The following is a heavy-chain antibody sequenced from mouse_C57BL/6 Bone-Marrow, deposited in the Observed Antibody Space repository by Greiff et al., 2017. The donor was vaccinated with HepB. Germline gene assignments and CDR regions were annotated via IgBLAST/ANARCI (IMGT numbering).Heavy chain of an antibody. CDR1: GYTFTSYW. J-gene: IGHJ2*01. D-gene: IGHD1-1*01. Sequence: VQLQQPGAELVRPGSSVKLSCKASGYTFTSYWMHWVKQRPIQGLEWIGNIDPSDSETHYNQKFKDKATLTVDKSSSTAYMKLSSLTSEDAAVYYCAILGPPYYVSSYNYFDYWGQGTTLTVSS. CDR2: IDPSDSET. V-gene: IGHV1-52*01. CDR3: AILGPPYYVSSYNYFDY.